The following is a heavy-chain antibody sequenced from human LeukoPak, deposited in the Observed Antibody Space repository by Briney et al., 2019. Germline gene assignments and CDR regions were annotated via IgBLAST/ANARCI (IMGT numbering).Heavy chain of an antibody. CDR2: IYYSGST. J-gene: IGHJ5*01. D-gene: IGHD3-3*01. V-gene: IGHV4-59*01. Sequence: PSETLSLTCTVSGGSISSYYWSWIRQPPGKGLEWIGYIYYSGSTNYNPSLKSRVTISVDTSKNQFSLKLSSVTAADTAVYYCARGRNLEWFDYWGQGTLVTVSS. CDR3: ARGRNLEWFDY. CDR1: GGSISSYY.